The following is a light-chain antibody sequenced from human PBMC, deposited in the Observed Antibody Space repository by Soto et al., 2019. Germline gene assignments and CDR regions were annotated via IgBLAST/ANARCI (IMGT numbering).Light chain of an antibody. CDR2: EVS. CDR3: SSYTSSSTLV. J-gene: IGLJ1*01. V-gene: IGLV2-14*01. CDR1: SSDVGGYNY. Sequence: QSVLTQPASVSGSPGQSITISCTGTSSDVGGYNYVSWYQQHPGKAPKLMIYEVSKRPSGVSNRFSGSKSGNTASLTISGLQAEDEADYCCSSYTSSSTLVFGTGTKVTVL.